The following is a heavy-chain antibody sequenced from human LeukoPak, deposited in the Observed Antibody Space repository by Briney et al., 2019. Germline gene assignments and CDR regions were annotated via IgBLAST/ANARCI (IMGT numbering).Heavy chain of an antibody. V-gene: IGHV4-59*01. J-gene: IGHJ3*02. CDR2: IYYSGST. Sequence: PSETLSLTCTVSGGSISSYYWSWIRQPPGKGLEWIGYIYYSGSTNYNPSLKSRVTISVDTSKNHFSLKLSSVTAADTAVYYCARLGHDAFDIWGQGTMLTVSS. CDR3: ARLGHDAFDI. CDR1: GGSISSYY.